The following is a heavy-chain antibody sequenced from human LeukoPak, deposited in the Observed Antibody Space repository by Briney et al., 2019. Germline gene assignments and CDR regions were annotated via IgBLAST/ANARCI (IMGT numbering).Heavy chain of an antibody. CDR3: ASRDGYSSGGY. CDR1: GGSISSYY. D-gene: IGHD5-24*01. V-gene: IGHV4-30-4*01. Sequence: SETLSLTCTVSGGSISSYYWSWIRQPPGKGLEWIGYIYYSGSTYYNPSLKSRVTISVDTSKNQFSLKLSSVTAADTAVYYCASRDGYSSGGYWGQGTLVTVSS. J-gene: IGHJ4*02. CDR2: IYYSGST.